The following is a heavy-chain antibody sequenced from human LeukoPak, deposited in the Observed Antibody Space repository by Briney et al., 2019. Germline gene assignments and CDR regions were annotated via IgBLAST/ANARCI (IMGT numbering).Heavy chain of an antibody. J-gene: IGHJ4*02. CDR1: GFTFSSYA. CDR2: ISVSGYST. CDR3: AKDRRNYDDQHFDY. V-gene: IGHV3-23*01. Sequence: TGGSLTLSCAVSGFTFSSYAVSWVRQAPGKGLEWVSTISVSGYSTYYADSVKGRFTISRDNSKDTLYLQMNSLRAEDTAVYYCAKDRRNYDDQHFDYWGQGILVTVSS. D-gene: IGHD4-17*01.